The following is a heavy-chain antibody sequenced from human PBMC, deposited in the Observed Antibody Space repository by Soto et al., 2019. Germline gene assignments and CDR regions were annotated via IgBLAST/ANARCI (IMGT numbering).Heavy chain of an antibody. V-gene: IGHV1-69*01. CDR1: GGTFSSYA. Sequence: QVQLVQSGAEVKKPGSSVKVSCKASGGTFSSYAISWVRQAPGQGLEWMGGIIPIFGTANYAQKFQGRVTITADESTSTAYMELSSLRSEDTAVDYCARDQVEMATNWYFDLWGRGTLVTVSS. CDR3: ARDQVEMATNWYFDL. CDR2: IIPIFGTA. D-gene: IGHD5-12*01. J-gene: IGHJ2*01.